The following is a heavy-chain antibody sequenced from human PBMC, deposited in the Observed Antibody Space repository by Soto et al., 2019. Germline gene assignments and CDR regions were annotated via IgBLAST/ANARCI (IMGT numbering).Heavy chain of an antibody. CDR3: ARVQRYCSGGSCYSGAFDI. D-gene: IGHD2-15*01. V-gene: IGHV5-51*01. J-gene: IGHJ3*02. Sequence: PGESLKISCKGSGYSFTSYWIGSVRQMPGKGLEWMGIIYPGDSDTRYSPSFQGQVTISADKSISTAYLQWSSLKASDTAMYYCARVQRYCSGGSCYSGAFDIWGQGTMVTVSS. CDR1: GYSFTSYW. CDR2: IYPGDSDT.